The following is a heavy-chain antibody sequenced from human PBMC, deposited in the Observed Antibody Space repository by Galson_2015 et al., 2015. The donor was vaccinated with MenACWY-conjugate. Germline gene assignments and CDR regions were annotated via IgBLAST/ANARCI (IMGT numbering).Heavy chain of an antibody. J-gene: IGHJ6*02. CDR2: IKKDGSEK. CDR1: GFTFRNYW. CDR3: ARGHYGMDV. Sequence: SLRLSCAVSGFTFRNYWMTWVRQAPGKGLGWVASIKKDGSEKYYVDSVKGRFTISRDNTKNSMYLEMYSLRAEDTAVYYCARGHYGMDVWGQGTTITASS. V-gene: IGHV3-7*03.